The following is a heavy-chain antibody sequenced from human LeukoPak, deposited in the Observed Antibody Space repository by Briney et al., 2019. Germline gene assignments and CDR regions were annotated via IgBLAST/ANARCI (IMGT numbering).Heavy chain of an antibody. D-gene: IGHD3-10*01. CDR3: ARETYYGSGSYSDFALDY. J-gene: IGHJ4*02. CDR1: GFTFSTYG. V-gene: IGHV3-23*01. CDR2: ISGSGDST. Sequence: PGGSLRLSCAASGFTFSTYGMNWVRQAPGKGLEWVSAISGSGDSTYYADSVKGRFTISRDNSKNTLYLQMNSLRAEDTAVYYCARETYYGSGSYSDFALDYWGQGTLVTVSS.